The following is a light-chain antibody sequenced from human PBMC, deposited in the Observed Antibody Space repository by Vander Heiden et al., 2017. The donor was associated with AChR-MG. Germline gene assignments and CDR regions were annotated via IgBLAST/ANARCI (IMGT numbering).Light chain of an antibody. CDR2: DVN. J-gene: IGLJ1*01. V-gene: IGLV2-14*03. CDR3: RSNTSTCTRL. CDR1: NNDVGYHDY. Sequence: QSALTQPASVSGSPGQSITISCTGTNNDVGYHDYVSWYQHHPGKAPKLIIYDVNDRPSGVSNRFSGSKSGNTASLTISGLQAEDEADYYCRSNTSTCTRLFGTGTKVTVL.